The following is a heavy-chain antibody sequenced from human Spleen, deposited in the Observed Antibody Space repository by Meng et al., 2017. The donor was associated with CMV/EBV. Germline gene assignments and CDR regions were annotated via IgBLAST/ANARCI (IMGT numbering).Heavy chain of an antibody. D-gene: IGHD1-26*01. V-gene: IGHV1-69*04. CDR2: IIPILGTT. Sequence: SCKAPGGISPDTGITWVRQAPGLGLEWMGNIIPILGTTNYAQKFQHRLTINADKSTGTVYMELSSLRSEDTAVYYCARPAMGNWFDPWGQGTLVTVSS. J-gene: IGHJ5*02. CDR3: ARPAMGNWFDP. CDR1: GGISPDTG.